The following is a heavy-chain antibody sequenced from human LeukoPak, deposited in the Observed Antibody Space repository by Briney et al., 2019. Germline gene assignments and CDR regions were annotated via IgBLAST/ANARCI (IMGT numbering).Heavy chain of an antibody. V-gene: IGHV4-59*08. CDR3: ARGRPSGYGSYYYMDV. J-gene: IGHJ6*03. Sequence: SETLSLTCTVSGGFISSYWCSWIRQSPGKGLEWMGYIYYSGSTNYNPSLKSRVTISADTSKNQFSLKLSSVTAADTAVYYCARGRPSGYGSYYYMDVWGKGTTVTVSS. D-gene: IGHD5-12*01. CDR1: GGFISSYW. CDR2: IYYSGST.